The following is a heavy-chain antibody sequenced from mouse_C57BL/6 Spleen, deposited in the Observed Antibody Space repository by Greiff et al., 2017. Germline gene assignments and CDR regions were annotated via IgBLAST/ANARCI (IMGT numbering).Heavy chain of an antibody. J-gene: IGHJ2*01. CDR1: GYTFTSYW. CDR3: ARGAYYSNYDFDY. D-gene: IGHD2-5*01. V-gene: IGHV1-55*01. Sequence: QVQLQQPGAELAKPGASVKMSCKASGYTFTSYWITWVKQRPGQGLEWIGDIYPGSGSTNYNEKFKSKATLTVDTSSSTAYMQLSSLTSEDSAVYYCARGAYYSNYDFDYWGQGTTLTVSS. CDR2: IYPGSGST.